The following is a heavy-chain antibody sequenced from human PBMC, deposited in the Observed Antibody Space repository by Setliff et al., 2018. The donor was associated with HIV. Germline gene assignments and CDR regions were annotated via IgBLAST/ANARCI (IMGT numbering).Heavy chain of an antibody. CDR1: GFTFSSYA. CDR3: ARPMEIGRHPVAGQRDAFAI. D-gene: IGHD6-19*01. CDR2: ISGSGGST. V-gene: IGHV3-23*01. Sequence: LRLSCAASGFTFSSYAMSWVRQAPGKGLEWVSAISGSGGSTYYADSVKGRFTISRDNAKNILYLQMNSLRAEDTAVYYCARPMEIGRHPVAGQRDAFAIWGQGAMVTVSS. J-gene: IGHJ3*02.